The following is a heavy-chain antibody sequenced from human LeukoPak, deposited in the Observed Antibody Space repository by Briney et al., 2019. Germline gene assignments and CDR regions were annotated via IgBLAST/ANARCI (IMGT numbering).Heavy chain of an antibody. CDR1: GFTFSTYS. V-gene: IGHV3-21*01. CDR3: AGLTGDAIDY. D-gene: IGHD7-27*01. Sequence: GGSLRLSCAASGFTFSTYSMNWVRQAPGKGLEWVSSISSAGTYTHYADSVKGRFTISRDNAKNTLYLQMNSLRAEDTAVYYCAGLTGDAIDYWGQGNLVTVSS. CDR2: ISSAGTYT. J-gene: IGHJ4*02.